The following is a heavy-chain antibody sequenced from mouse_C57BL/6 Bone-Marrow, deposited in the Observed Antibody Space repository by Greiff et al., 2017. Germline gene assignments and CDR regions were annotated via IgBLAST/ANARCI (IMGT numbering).Heavy chain of an antibody. CDR1: GYTFTSYD. CDR2: VYPRDGST. CDR3: ARWAVVVPYAMDY. Sequence: QVQLQQSGPELVKPGASVKLSCKASGYTFTSYDINWVKQRPGQGLEWIGWVYPRDGSTKYNEKFKGKATLTVDTASSTAYMELHSLTSEDSAVYFFARWAVVVPYAMDYWGQGTSVTVSS. D-gene: IGHD1-1*01. J-gene: IGHJ4*01. V-gene: IGHV1-85*01.